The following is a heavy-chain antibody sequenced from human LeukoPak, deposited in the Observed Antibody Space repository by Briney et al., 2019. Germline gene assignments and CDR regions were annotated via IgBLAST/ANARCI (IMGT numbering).Heavy chain of an antibody. CDR2: MYYSGGS. V-gene: IGHV4-59*02. CDR1: GFTVSSNY. D-gene: IGHD4-17*01. J-gene: IGHJ4*02. CDR3: ARVLDGDYADY. Sequence: GSLRLSCAASGFTVSSNYMSWFRQPPGKGLEWIAYMYYSGGSSYNPPLKSRLTISVDTSKNQFSLKVTSVTAADTAVYYCARVLDGDYADYWGQGTLVTVSS.